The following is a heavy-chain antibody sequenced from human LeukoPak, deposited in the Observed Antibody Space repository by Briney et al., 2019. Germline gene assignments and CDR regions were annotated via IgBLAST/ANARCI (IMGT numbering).Heavy chain of an antibody. CDR3: KSGGAAPGSFDY. D-gene: IGHD1-1*01. CDR2: IKYDGNEE. CDR1: GFTFDDYA. Sequence: GGSLRLSCAASGFTFDDYAMHWVRHAPGKGLEWVANIKYDGNEEYYVDSVKGRFTISRDNAKNSLYLQLNSLRVEDTAVYYCKSGGAAPGSFDYWGQGTPVTVSP. V-gene: IGHV3-7*01. J-gene: IGHJ4*02.